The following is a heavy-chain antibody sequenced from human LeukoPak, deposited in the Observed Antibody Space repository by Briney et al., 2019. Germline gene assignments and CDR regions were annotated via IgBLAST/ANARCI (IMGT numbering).Heavy chain of an antibody. V-gene: IGHV3-23*01. D-gene: IGHD3-22*01. Sequence: PGGSLRLSCAASGFTFSSYAMSWVRQAPGKGLEWVSAISGSGGSTYYADSVKGRFTISRDNSKNTLYLQMNSLRAEDTAVYYCARIDNSGYIPLDYWGQGTLVTVSS. CDR3: ARIDNSGYIPLDY. CDR2: ISGSGGST. J-gene: IGHJ4*02. CDR1: GFTFSSYA.